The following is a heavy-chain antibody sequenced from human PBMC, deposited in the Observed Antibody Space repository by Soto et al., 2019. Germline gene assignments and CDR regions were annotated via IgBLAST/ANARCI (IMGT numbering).Heavy chain of an antibody. CDR1: GFTFSSYS. CDR3: ARDSSLYCSGGRCYVDY. J-gene: IGHJ4*02. D-gene: IGHD2-15*01. V-gene: IGHV3-21*04. CDR2: ISSSGSTI. Sequence: EVQLVESGGGLVKPGGSLRLSCAASGFTFSSYSMNWVRQAPGKGLEWVSSISSSGSTIYYADSVKGRFTISRDNAKNSLFLQMNGLRAEDTAVYYCARDSSLYCSGGRCYVDYWGQGTLVTVSS.